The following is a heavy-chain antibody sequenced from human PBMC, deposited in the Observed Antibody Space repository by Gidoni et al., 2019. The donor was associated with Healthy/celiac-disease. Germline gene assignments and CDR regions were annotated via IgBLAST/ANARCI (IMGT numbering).Heavy chain of an antibody. J-gene: IGHJ3*02. CDR3: AKVLAGYDSSGYYHDAFDI. Sequence: PVQPLEWFSAMSWSGGSTYYADSVKGRLTITRDNSKNTLYLQMNSLRAEDTAVYYCAKVLAGYDSSGYYHDAFDIWGQGTMVTVSS. D-gene: IGHD3-22*01. CDR2: MSWSGGST. V-gene: IGHV3-23*01.